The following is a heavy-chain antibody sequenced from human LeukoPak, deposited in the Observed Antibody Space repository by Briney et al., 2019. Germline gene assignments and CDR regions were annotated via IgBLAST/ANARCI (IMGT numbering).Heavy chain of an antibody. Sequence: ASVKVSCKASGYTFTSYYMHWVRQAPGQGLEWMGIINPSGGGTSYAQKFQGRVTMTRDTSTSTVYMELSSLRSEDTAVYYCAREVVHYYDSSGGSDYWGQGTLVTVSS. CDR2: INPSGGGT. J-gene: IGHJ4*02. CDR1: GYTFTSYY. V-gene: IGHV1-46*01. CDR3: AREVVHYYDSSGGSDY. D-gene: IGHD3-22*01.